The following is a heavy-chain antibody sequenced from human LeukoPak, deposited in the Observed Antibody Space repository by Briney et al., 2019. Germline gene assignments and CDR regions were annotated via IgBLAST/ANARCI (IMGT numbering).Heavy chain of an antibody. Sequence: SVKVSCKAAGGTFSSYDISWVRQAPGQGLEWMGGIIPIFGRANYAQKFQGRVTITADKSTSTAYMELSSLRSEDTAVYYCARDPDYYDSSGYYYSDDAFDIWGQGTMVTVSS. D-gene: IGHD3-22*01. J-gene: IGHJ3*02. CDR3: ARDPDYYDSSGYYYSDDAFDI. CDR2: IIPIFGRA. V-gene: IGHV1-69*06. CDR1: GGTFSSYD.